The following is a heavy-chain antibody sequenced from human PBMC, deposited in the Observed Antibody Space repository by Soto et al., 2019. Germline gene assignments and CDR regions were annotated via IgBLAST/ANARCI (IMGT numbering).Heavy chain of an antibody. D-gene: IGHD3-22*01. J-gene: IGHJ6*02. CDR1: GLTFSRYW. Sequence: PGGSLRLSCEASGLTFSRYWMTWVRQAPGKGLEWVANIKQDGSEKYYADSVKGRFTISRDNSKKSLYLQMNSLRAEDTAVYYCAGVTYYYDSSGYYLLPRSLYYYYGMDVWGQGTTVTVSS. CDR2: IKQDGSEK. V-gene: IGHV3-7*03. CDR3: AGVTYYYDSSGYYLLPRSLYYYYGMDV.